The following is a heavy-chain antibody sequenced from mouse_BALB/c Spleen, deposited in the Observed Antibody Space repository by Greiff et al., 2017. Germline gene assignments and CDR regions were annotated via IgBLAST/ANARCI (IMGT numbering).Heavy chain of an antibody. CDR2: ISYSGST. CDR1: GDSITSGY. J-gene: IGHJ4*01. Sequence: EVQLVESGPSLVKPSQTLSLTCSVTGDSITSGYWNWIRKFPGNKLEYMGYISYSGSTYYNPSLKSRISITRDTSKNQYYLQLNSVTTEDTATYYCARGDYGNYYYAMDYWGQGTSVTVSS. V-gene: IGHV3-8*02. D-gene: IGHD2-1*01. CDR3: ARGDYGNYYYAMDY.